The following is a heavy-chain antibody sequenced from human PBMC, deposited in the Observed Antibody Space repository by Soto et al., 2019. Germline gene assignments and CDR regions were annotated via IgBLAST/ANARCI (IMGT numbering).Heavy chain of an antibody. J-gene: IGHJ6*02. CDR1: GGSISSSNW. D-gene: IGHD3-16*02. V-gene: IGHV4-4*02. CDR2: IYHSGRT. Sequence: PSETLSLTCAVSGGSISSSNWWSWVRQPPGKGLEWIGEIYHSGRTNYNPSLKSRVTISVDKSKNQFSLRLSSVAAADTAVYYCARSSSASGYRAYYYYYGMDVWGQGTTVTVSS. CDR3: ARSSSASGYRAYYYYYGMDV.